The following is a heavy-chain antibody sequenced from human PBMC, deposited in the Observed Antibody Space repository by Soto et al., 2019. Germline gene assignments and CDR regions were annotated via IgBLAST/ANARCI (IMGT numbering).Heavy chain of an antibody. CDR3: AKDLQLELRGHYYYGMDV. V-gene: IGHV3-23*01. J-gene: IGHJ6*02. Sequence: EVQLLESGGGLVQPGGSLRLSCAASGFTFSSYAMSWVRQAPGKGREWVSAISGSGGSTYYADSVKGRLTISRDNSKNTLYLQMNSLRAEDTAVYYCAKDLQLELRGHYYYGMDVWGQGTTVTVSS. CDR1: GFTFSSYA. D-gene: IGHD1-7*01. CDR2: ISGSGGST.